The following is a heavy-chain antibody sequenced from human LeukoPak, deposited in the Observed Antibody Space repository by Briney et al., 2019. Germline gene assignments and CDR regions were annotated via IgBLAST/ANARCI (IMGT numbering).Heavy chain of an antibody. V-gene: IGHV3-64*01. CDR1: GFTFSSYA. J-gene: IGHJ6*04. D-gene: IGHD3-10*01. Sequence: PGGSLRLSCAASGFTFSSYAMHWVRQAPGKGLEYVSAISSNGGSTYYANSVKGRFTISRDNSKNTLYLQMGSLRSDDTAVYYCARGGHRRYYYTSGSAFDPWGKGTTVTVSS. CDR2: ISSNGGST. CDR3: ARGGHRRYYYTSGSAFDP.